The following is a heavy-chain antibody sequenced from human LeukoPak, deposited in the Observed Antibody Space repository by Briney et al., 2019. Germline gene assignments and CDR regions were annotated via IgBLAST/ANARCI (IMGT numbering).Heavy chain of an antibody. CDR3: AREHSGYDS. Sequence: ASVKVSCKASGYTFTNYYMHWVRQAPGQGLEWMGIINPSGGSTNYAQKFQGRVTMTRDTSTGTVYMELSSLRSEDTAVYYCAREHSGYDSWGQGTLLIVSS. CDR2: INPSGGST. V-gene: IGHV1-46*01. D-gene: IGHD5-12*01. CDR1: GYTFTNYY. J-gene: IGHJ5*02.